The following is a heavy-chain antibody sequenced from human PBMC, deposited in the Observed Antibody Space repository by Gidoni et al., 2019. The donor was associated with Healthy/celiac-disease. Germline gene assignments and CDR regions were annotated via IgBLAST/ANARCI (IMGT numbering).Heavy chain of an antibody. CDR1: GGTFSSYA. D-gene: IGHD3-10*01. Sequence: QVQLVQSVAEVKKPGSAVEFSCKASGGTFSSYAISWVRQAPGQGLEWMGGIIPIFGTANYAQKFQGRVTITADESTSTAYMELSSLRSEDTAVYYCARLENYYGSGSSLWGQGTTVTVSS. CDR3: ARLENYYGSGSSL. J-gene: IGHJ6*02. CDR2: IIPIFGTA. V-gene: IGHV1-69*01.